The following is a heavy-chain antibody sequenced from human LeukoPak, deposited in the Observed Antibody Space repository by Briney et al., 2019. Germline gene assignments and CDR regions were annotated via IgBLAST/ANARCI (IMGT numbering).Heavy chain of an antibody. CDR2: IYYSGST. D-gene: IGHD6-13*01. J-gene: IGHJ3*02. CDR3: ARDRGKGAAAGSDAFDI. V-gene: IGHV4-59*12. CDR1: GGSISSYY. Sequence: PSETLSLTCTVSGGSISSYYWSWIRQPPGKGLEWIGYIYYSGSTYYNPSLKSRVTISVDTSKNQFSLKLSSVTAADTAVYYCARDRGKGAAAGSDAFDIWGQGTMVTVSS.